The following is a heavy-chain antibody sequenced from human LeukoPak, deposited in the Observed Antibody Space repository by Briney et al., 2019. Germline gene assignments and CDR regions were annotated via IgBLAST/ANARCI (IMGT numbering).Heavy chain of an antibody. V-gene: IGHV3-23*01. CDR2: ISGGGDGT. Sequence: PGGSLRLSCAASGFTFSNYAMNWVRQAPGKGLEWVSGISGGGDGTFYADSVKGRFTISRDISKSTLFLQMNSLRVEDTAVYYCAKATGSYPSNPFDYWGQGTLVTVSS. CDR1: GFTFSNYA. CDR3: AKATGSYPSNPFDY. D-gene: IGHD1-26*01. J-gene: IGHJ4*02.